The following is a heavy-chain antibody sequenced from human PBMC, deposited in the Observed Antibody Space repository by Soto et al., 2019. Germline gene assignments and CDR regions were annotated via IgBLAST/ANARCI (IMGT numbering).Heavy chain of an antibody. J-gene: IGHJ4*02. CDR2: IYYSGST. CDR3: ARGVHAGPYYFDY. V-gene: IGHV4-31*03. Sequence: SETLSLTCTVSGGSISSGGYYWSWIRQHPGKGLEWIGYIYYSGSTYYNPSLKSRVTISVDTSKNQFSLKLSSVTAADTAVYYCARGVHAGPYYFDYWGQGTLVTVSS. D-gene: IGHD6-13*01. CDR1: GGSISSGGYY.